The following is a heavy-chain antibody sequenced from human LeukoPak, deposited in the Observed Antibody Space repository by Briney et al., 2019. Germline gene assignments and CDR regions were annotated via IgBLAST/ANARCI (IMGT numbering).Heavy chain of an antibody. J-gene: IGHJ4*02. D-gene: IGHD6-19*01. CDR1: GYTFTSYY. CDR3: AKDRVWLGPIAVAGRFDY. Sequence: ASVKVSCKASGYTFTSYYMHWVRQAPGQGLEWMGIINPSTAATSYAQKFQGRVTMTRDTSTSTVYMELSSLRSEDTAVYYCAKDRVWLGPIAVAGRFDYWGQGTLVTVSS. CDR2: INPSTAAT. V-gene: IGHV1-46*01.